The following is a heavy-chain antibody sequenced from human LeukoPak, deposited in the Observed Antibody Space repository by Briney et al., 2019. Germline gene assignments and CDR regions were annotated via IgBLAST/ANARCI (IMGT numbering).Heavy chain of an antibody. J-gene: IGHJ6*04. V-gene: IGHV3-53*01. CDR3: ARTSDYYYYGMDV. Sequence: GGSLRLSRAASGFTVSSNYMSWVRQAPGKGLEWVSVTYSGGSTYYADSVKGRFTISRDNSKNTLYLQMNSLRAEDTAVYYCARTSDYYYYGMDVWGKGTTVTVSS. CDR2: TYSGGST. CDR1: GFTVSSNY.